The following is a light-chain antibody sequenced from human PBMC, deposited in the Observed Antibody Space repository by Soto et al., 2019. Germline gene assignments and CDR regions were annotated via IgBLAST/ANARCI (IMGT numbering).Light chain of an antibody. V-gene: IGKV1-13*02. CDR1: QGISSA. Sequence: AIPLTQSPSSLSASVGARVTITCRASQGISSAFAGYQQKPGKVPKLLIYDASSLESGVPSRFTGSGSGTDFTLTISRLQPEDFATYYCHQFDTDPLTFGQGTRLEIK. CDR3: HQFDTDPLT. CDR2: DAS. J-gene: IGKJ5*01.